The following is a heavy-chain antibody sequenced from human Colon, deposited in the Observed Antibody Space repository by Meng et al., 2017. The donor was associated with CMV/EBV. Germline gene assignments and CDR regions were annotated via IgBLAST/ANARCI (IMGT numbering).Heavy chain of an antibody. CDR2: ITGSGGST. J-gene: IGHJ4*02. D-gene: IGHD2-21*02. V-gene: IGHV3-23*01. Sequence: GGSLRLSCAASDFTFINYAMSWVRQAPGKGLEWVSAITGSGGSTYYADSVKGRFNISRDNSKNTLYLQLNSLRAEDTAVYFCAKGLSLSESDLLPYWGQGTLVTVSS. CDR1: DFTFINYA. CDR3: AKGLSLSESDLLPY.